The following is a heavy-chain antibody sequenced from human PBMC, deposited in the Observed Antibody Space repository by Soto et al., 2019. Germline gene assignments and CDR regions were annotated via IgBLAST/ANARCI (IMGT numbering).Heavy chain of an antibody. CDR1: GFTFSSYI. V-gene: IGHV3-21*01. CDR2: ISSSSSYI. Sequence: GGSLILSCAASGFTFSSYIMNWARQAPGKGLEWVSSISSSSSYIYYADSVKGRFTISRDNAKNSLYLQMNSLRAEDTAVYYCARDPKVNFPFDIWGQGTMVTVSS. J-gene: IGHJ3*02. D-gene: IGHD3-3*01. CDR3: ARDPKVNFPFDI.